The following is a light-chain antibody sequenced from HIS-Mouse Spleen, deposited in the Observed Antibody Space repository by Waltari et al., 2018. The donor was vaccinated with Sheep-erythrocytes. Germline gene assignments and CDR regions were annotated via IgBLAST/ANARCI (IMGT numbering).Light chain of an antibody. CDR3: CSYAGSFWV. Sequence: QSALTQPASVSGSPGQSITISCSGTRRDVGSYNLVSWYQQHPGKAPKLMIYEGSKRPSGVSNRFSGSKSGNTASLTISGLQAEDEADYYCCSYAGSFWVFGGGTKLTVL. J-gene: IGLJ3*02. CDR1: RRDVGSYNL. V-gene: IGLV2-23*01. CDR2: EGS.